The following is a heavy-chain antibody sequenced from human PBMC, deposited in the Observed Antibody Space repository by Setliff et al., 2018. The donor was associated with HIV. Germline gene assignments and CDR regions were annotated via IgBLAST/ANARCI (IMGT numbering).Heavy chain of an antibody. D-gene: IGHD2-8*02. CDR2: INPAGNPT. CDR1: GYTFTSDY. Sequence: GASVKVSCKASGYTFTSDYIHWVRQAPGQGLEWMGIINPAGNPTSSAQKFQGRLTMTRDTSTNTVYMELSSLRSEDTAVYYCAKEIPGPAINRGRRKSWFDPWGEGTLVTVSS. V-gene: IGHV1-46*01. J-gene: IGHJ5*02. CDR3: AKEIPGPAINRGRRKSWFDP.